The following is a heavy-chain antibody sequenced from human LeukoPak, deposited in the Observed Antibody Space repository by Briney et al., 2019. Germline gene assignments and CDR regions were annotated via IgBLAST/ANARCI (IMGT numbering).Heavy chain of an antibody. V-gene: IGHV1-18*01. CDR2: ISAGNGNA. CDR3: ARASLMVGARDYYYGMDV. Sequence: ASVKVSCKASGYTFTKYGIIWARLAPGQGLEWMGWISAGNGNANYAQKLQGRVTMTTDTATSTAYMELRSLRSDDTAVYYCARASLMVGARDYYYGMDVWGQGTTVTVSS. D-gene: IGHD1-26*01. J-gene: IGHJ6*02. CDR1: GYTFTKYG.